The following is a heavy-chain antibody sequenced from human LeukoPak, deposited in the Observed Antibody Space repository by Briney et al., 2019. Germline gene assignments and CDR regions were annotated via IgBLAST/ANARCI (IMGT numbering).Heavy chain of an antibody. CDR1: GYTFTGYY. CDR3: ARGGPNYCSGGSCYPQY. J-gene: IGHJ4*02. CDR2: INPNSGGT. Sequence: ASVKVSCKVSGYTFTGYYMHWVRQAPGQGLEWMGWINPNSGGTNYAQKFQGRVTMTRDTSISTAYMELSRLRSDDTAVYYCARGGPNYCSGGSCYPQYWGQGTLVTVSS. V-gene: IGHV1-2*02. D-gene: IGHD2-15*01.